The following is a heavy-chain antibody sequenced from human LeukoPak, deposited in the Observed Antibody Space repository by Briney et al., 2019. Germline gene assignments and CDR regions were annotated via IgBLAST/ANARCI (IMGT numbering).Heavy chain of an antibody. D-gene: IGHD1-26*01. Sequence: PGGSLRLSCAGTGFIFSNAWMGWVRQAPGKGLEWVGRMKSIVDGGTTDYAATVKGRFTISRDDSKPTLYLQMHSLKTEDTAVYYCITDKPYRGLRTFDYWGQGTLVTVSS. V-gene: IGHV3-15*01. CDR1: GFIFSNAW. CDR2: MKSIVDGGTT. J-gene: IGHJ4*02. CDR3: ITDKPYRGLRTFDY.